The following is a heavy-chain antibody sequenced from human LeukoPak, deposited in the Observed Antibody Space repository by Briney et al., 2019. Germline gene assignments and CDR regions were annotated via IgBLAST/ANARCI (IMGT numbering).Heavy chain of an antibody. CDR3: ARGRIEELRYYFDY. V-gene: IGHV4-34*01. CDR2: INHSGST. Sequence: PSETLSLTCTVSGGSITGYYWSWIRQPAGKGLEWIGEINHSGSTNYNPSLKSRVTISVDTSKNQFSLKLSSVTAADTAVYYCARGRIEELRYYFDYWGQGTLVTVSS. J-gene: IGHJ4*02. D-gene: IGHD1-26*01. CDR1: GGSITGYY.